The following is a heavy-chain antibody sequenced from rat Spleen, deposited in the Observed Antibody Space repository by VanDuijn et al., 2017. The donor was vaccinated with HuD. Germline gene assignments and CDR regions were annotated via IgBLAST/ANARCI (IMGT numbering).Heavy chain of an antibody. CDR1: GFSLSSYG. V-gene: IGHV2-13*01. CDR3: TRERVPGFAFYFDY. CDR2: IWGNGNT. Sequence: QVQLKESGPGLVQPSQTLSLTCTVSGFSLSSYGVIWVRQPPGKGLEWMGVIWGNGNTNYNSALKSRLSISRDTSTSQVFLKMNSLQTEDTAIYFCTRERVPGFAFYFDYWGQGVMVTVSS. D-gene: IGHD1-4*01. J-gene: IGHJ2*01.